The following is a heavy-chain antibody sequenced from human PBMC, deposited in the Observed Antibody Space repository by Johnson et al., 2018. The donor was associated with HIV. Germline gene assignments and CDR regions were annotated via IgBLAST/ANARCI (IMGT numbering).Heavy chain of an antibody. CDR1: GFSFSNYG. V-gene: IGHV3-20*04. J-gene: IGHJ3*01. CDR3: ARGVSSGYYSNAFDV. CDR2: INWNGGST. Sequence: VQLVESGGGVVQPGRSQRLSCAASGFSFSNYGMNLVRQAPGKGLEWVSGINWNGGSTGYADAVKGRFTISRDSAKNSLYLQMNSLRAEDTALYYCARGVSSGYYSNAFDVWGQGTMATVSS. D-gene: IGHD3-22*01.